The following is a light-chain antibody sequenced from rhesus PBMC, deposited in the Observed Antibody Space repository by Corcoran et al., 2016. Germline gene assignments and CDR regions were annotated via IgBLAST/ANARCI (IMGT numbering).Light chain of an antibody. CDR1: QGITND. Sequence: DIQMTQSPSSLSASVGDRVTITCRASQGITNDLAWYQQKPGETPKLLIYEASSLQSGIPSRFSGRGSWTDFTLTIIILHSEDFATYYCQHYYSTPYSFGQGTKVEIK. CDR3: QHYYSTPYS. J-gene: IGKJ2*01. V-gene: IGKV1-25*01. CDR2: EAS.